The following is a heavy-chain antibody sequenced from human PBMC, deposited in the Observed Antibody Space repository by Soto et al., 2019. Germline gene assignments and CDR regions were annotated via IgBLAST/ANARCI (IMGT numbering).Heavy chain of an antibody. J-gene: IGHJ4*02. V-gene: IGHV3-7*05. D-gene: IGHD3-10*01. Sequence: GGSMRLSCAASGLTFSSYWMSWVRQAPGKGLEWVANIKQDGSEKYYVDSVKGRFTISRDNAKNSLYLQMNSLRAEDTAVYYCARGLLDGSGSYYTPIDYWGQGTLVTVSS. CDR2: IKQDGSEK. CDR1: GLTFSSYW. CDR3: ARGLLDGSGSYYTPIDY.